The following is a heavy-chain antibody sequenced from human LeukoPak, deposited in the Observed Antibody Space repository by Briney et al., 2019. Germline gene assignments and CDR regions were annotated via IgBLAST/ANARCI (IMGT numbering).Heavy chain of an antibody. D-gene: IGHD4-23*01. J-gene: IGHJ4*02. Sequence: SETLSLTCTVSGGSFSSHYWNWIRQPPGKGLEWIGYIYYSGSTYYNPSLKSRVTISVDTSKNQFSLKLSSVTAADTAVYYCARYDYGGNSDSPRWGQGTLVTVSS. CDR3: ARYDYGGNSDSPR. V-gene: IGHV4-30-4*01. CDR1: GGSFSSHY. CDR2: IYYSGST.